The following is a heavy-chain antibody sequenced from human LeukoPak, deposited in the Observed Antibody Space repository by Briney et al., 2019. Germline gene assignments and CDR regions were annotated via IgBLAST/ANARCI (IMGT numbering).Heavy chain of an antibody. CDR1: GGSFSGYY. Sequence: PSETPSLTCAVFGGSFSGYYWSWIRQPPGKGLEWIGEINHSGSTIYNPSFKSRVTISVDTSKNQVSLKLSSVTAADTAVYYCARGRIASGAYYYYMDVWGKGTTVTVSS. J-gene: IGHJ6*03. V-gene: IGHV4-34*01. CDR3: ARGRIASGAYYYYMDV. CDR2: INHSGST. D-gene: IGHD2-21*01.